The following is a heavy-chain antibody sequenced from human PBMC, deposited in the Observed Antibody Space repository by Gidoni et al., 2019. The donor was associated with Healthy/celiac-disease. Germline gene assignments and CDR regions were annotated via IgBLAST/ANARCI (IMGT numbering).Heavy chain of an antibody. Sequence: QVQLVESGGGLVKPGGSLGLSCAASGFTFSDYYMSWIRQAPGKGMEWVYYISSSGSTIYDADSVKGRFTISRDNAKNSLYLQMNSLRAEDTAVYYCARGVYSYGQEDAFDIWGQGTMVTVSS. CDR3: ARGVYSYGQEDAFDI. D-gene: IGHD5-18*01. CDR2: ISSSGSTI. V-gene: IGHV3-11*01. CDR1: GFTFSDYY. J-gene: IGHJ3*02.